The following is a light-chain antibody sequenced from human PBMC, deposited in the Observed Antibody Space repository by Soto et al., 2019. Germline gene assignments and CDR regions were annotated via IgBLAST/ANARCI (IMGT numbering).Light chain of an antibody. J-gene: IGKJ2*01. Sequence: DIVLTQTPLSSPVTLGQPASISCRSSQSLVHSDGRTYLNWLHQRPGQPPRLLISRVSNRFSGVPDRFSGRGAATDFTLRISRVEAEDVGVYYCMHATHYRPYTFGQGTKLEI. CDR1: QSLVHSDGRTY. V-gene: IGKV2-24*01. CDR3: MHATHYRPYT. CDR2: RVS.